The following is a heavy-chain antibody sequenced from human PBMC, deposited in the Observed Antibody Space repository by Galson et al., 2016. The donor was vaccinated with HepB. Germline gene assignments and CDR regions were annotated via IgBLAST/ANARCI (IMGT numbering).Heavy chain of an antibody. CDR1: GYTFTNFA. V-gene: IGHV1-3*01. D-gene: IGHD4-23*01. CDR3: ARQLPRPWHFDP. J-gene: IGHJ5*02. CDR2: INPGNGNT. Sequence: SVKVSCKASGYTFTNFAIHWVRQAPGQSLEWMGWINPGNGNTKYSQNFQDRVTLTLDTSATTAFMDLSSLTSEDTAVYYCARQLPRPWHFDPWGQGTLVTVSS.